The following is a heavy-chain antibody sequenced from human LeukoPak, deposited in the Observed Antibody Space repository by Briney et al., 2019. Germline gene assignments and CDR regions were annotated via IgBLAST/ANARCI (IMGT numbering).Heavy chain of an antibody. Sequence: ASVKVSCKVSGYTLTELSMHWVRQAPGKGLEWMGGFDPEDGETIYAQKFQGGVTMTEDTSTDTAYMELSSLRSEDTAVYYCATGLVLRFLEWPGPTNSWGQGTLVTVSS. J-gene: IGHJ4*02. CDR3: ATGLVLRFLEWPGPTNS. CDR1: GYTLTELS. D-gene: IGHD3-3*01. V-gene: IGHV1-24*01. CDR2: FDPEDGET.